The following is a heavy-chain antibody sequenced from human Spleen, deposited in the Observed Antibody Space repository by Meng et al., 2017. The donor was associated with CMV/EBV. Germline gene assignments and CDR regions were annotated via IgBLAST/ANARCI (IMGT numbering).Heavy chain of an antibody. CDR3: ARGDIDRYSYGFTYYYGMDV. CDR1: GFTFSSYW. CDR2: INSDGSST. J-gene: IGHJ6*02. D-gene: IGHD5-18*01. Sequence: ETLSLTCAASGFTFSSYWMHWVRQAPGKGLVWVSLINSDGSSTSYADSVKGRFTISRDNAKNTLYLQMNSLRTEDTAVYYCARGDIDRYSYGFTYYYGMDVWGQGTTVTVSS. V-gene: IGHV3-74*01.